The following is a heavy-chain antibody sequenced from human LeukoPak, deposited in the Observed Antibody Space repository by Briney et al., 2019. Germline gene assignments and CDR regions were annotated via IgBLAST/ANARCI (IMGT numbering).Heavy chain of an antibody. CDR2: IYYSGRT. Sequence: PSETLSLTCSVSGGSISSYYWRWIRQPPGKGLEWIGYIYYSGRTNYNPSLKSRVPISVDPSKNHFSLKLNSVTAADTAVYYCAVSTVGAPVPQPFDIWGQGTLVTVSS. CDR3: AVSTVGAPVPQPFDI. CDR1: GGSISSYY. V-gene: IGHV4-59*08. J-gene: IGHJ3*02. D-gene: IGHD4-23*01.